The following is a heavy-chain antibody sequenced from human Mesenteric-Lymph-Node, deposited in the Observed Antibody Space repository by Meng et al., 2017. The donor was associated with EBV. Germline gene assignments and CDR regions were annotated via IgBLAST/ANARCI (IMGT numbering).Heavy chain of an antibody. CDR1: SGSISNSNW. D-gene: IGHD3-16*02. Sequence: QVELQESGQGLVKPSGTLSLTCAVSSGSISNSNWWSWVRQPPGKGLQWIGEIFHSGGTNYNPSLKSRVTISVDKSKNQFSLKVNSLTAADTAVYYCARITFGGAIGDWGQGTLVTVSS. V-gene: IGHV4-4*02. J-gene: IGHJ4*02. CDR2: IFHSGGT. CDR3: ARITFGGAIGD.